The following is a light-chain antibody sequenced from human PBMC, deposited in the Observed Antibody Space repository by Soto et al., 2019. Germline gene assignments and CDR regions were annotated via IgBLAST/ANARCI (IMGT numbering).Light chain of an antibody. CDR2: EGI. Sequence: QSVLTQPASVSGSPGQSIIISCTGTSSTVGGFNVVSWYQQHPGKAPKVIIYEGIKRPSGISNRFSGSNSGSTASLTISGLQAEDEADYYCCSYVGATTYVFGTGTKVTVL. V-gene: IGLV2-23*01. CDR3: CSYVGATTYV. CDR1: SSTVGGFNV. J-gene: IGLJ1*01.